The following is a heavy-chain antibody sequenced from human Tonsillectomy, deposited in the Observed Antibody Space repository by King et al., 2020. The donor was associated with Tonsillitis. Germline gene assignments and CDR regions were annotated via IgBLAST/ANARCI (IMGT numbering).Heavy chain of an antibody. CDR3: AREGVVVVVAATYYFDY. V-gene: IGHV3-33*08. CDR2: IWYDGSNK. CDR1: GFTFSSYG. J-gene: IGHJ4*02. Sequence: QLVQSGGGVVQPGRSLRLSCAASGFTFSSYGMHWVRQAPGKGLEWVAVIWYDGSNKYYADSVKGRFTISRDNSKNTLYLQMNSLRAEDTAVYYCAREGVVVVVAATYYFDYWGQGTLVTVSS. D-gene: IGHD2-15*01.